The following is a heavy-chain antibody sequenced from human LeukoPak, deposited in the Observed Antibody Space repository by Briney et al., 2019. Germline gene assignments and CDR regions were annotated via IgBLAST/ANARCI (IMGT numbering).Heavy chain of an antibody. CDR1: GFTFSSYW. CDR2: INSDGNIT. D-gene: IGHD6-13*01. V-gene: IGHV3-74*01. J-gene: IGHJ4*02. CDR3: ATEKQQRGFDY. Sequence: GALRLSCAASGFTFSSYWMHWVRQAPGKGLVWVSRINSDGNITNYADSVKGRFTISRDNAENTLYLQMNTLRADDTAVYYCATEKQQRGFDYWGQGTLVTVSS.